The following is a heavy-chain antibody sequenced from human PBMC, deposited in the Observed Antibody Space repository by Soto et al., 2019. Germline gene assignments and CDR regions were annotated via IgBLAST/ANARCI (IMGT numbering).Heavy chain of an antibody. J-gene: IGHJ6*01. V-gene: IGHV1-46*01. CDR3: ARGGLASMDV. CDR2: INPSGGST. Sequence: ASVKVSCKASGYPLTSYSIHWVRQAPGQGLEWMGIINPSGGSTSYAQKFQGRVTMTRDTSTSTVYMELSSLRSEDTAVYYCARGGLASMDVWGQGTTVTVSS. CDR1: GYPLTSYS. D-gene: IGHD5-12*01.